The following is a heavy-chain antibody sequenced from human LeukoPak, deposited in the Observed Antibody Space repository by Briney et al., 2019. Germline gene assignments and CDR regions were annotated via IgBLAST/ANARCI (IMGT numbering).Heavy chain of an antibody. CDR1: GFTFSSYG. Sequence: PGGSLRLSCAASGFTFSSYGMHWVRQAPGKGLEWVAFIRYDGSNKYYADSVKGRFTISRDNSKNTLYLQMNSLRPEDTAVYYCATEAGGSYWPLLDYWGQGTLVTVSS. D-gene: IGHD1-26*01. J-gene: IGHJ4*02. V-gene: IGHV3-30*02. CDR3: ATEAGGSYWPLLDY. CDR2: IRYDGSNK.